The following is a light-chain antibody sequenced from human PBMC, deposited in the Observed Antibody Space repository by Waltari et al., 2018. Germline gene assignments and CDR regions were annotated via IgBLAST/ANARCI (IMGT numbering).Light chain of an antibody. CDR3: ASWDSSLSAAGV. V-gene: IGLV1-51*01. Sequence: QSVLTQPPSVSAAPGQKVTISCSGGNSNIGNNYVSWYQKFPGRAPRLIIFGDKQRPSGMPDRCSGYRSGTSATLAITGLQSGDEADYYCASWDSSLSAAGVFGGGTRLTVL. CDR2: GDK. J-gene: IGLJ3*02. CDR1: NSNIGNNY.